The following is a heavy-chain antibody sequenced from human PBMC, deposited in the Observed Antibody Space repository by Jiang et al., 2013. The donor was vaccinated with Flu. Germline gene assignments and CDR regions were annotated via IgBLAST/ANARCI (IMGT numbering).Heavy chain of an antibody. J-gene: IGHJ4*02. V-gene: IGHV1-3*01. D-gene: IGHD3-9*01. CDR2: INAGNGNT. Sequence: GAEVKKPGASVKVSCKASGYTFSSYAMHWVRQAPGQRLEWMGWINAGNGNTKYSQKFQGRVTITRDTSASTAYMELSSLRSEDTAVYYCARDQGAAGYYSEALGDYWGQGTLVTVSS. CDR1: GYTFSSYA. CDR3: ARDQGAAGYYSEALGDY.